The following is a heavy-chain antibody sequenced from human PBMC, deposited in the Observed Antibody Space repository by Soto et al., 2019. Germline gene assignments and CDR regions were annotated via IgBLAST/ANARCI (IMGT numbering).Heavy chain of an antibody. D-gene: IGHD1-26*01. V-gene: IGHV2-5*02. Sequence: QITLKESGPPLVKPTQTLTLTCTFSGFSLTTDRVGVGWIRQPPGEALEWLAVIYWDDSKTYRPSLESRLTITTDTSKNQVALTMPNMDSLDTATYYCAHAYGGRSLYWGQGTLVTVSS. J-gene: IGHJ4*02. CDR3: AHAYGGRSLY. CDR1: GFSLTTDRVG. CDR2: IYWDDSK.